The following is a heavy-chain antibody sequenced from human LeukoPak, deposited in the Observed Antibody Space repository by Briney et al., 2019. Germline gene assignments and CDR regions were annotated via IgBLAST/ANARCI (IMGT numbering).Heavy chain of an antibody. CDR3: ATSSGWYPKYFDY. J-gene: IGHJ4*02. V-gene: IGHV3-23*01. CDR1: GFTFSSYA. Sequence: GGSLRLSCAASGFTFSSYAMSWVRQAPGKGLEWVSAISGSGGDTYYADSVKGRFTISRDNSKNTLYLQMNSLRAEDTALYYCATSSGWYPKYFDYWGQGTLVTVSS. D-gene: IGHD6-19*01. CDR2: ISGSGGDT.